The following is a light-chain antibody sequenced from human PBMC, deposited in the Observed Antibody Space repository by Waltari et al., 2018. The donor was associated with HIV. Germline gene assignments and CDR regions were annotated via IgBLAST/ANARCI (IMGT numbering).Light chain of an antibody. CDR1: SSNIRIND. CDR3: AAWDGSLRGGV. Sequence: QSVLTQPPSASGTPGQRVTISCSGSSSNIRINDVSWYQPRPGTAPKLLRFTNNQRPSWVPDRFSASKSGTSASLAISALQSDDEADYYCAAWDGSLRGGVFGGGTKLTV. J-gene: IGLJ3*02. CDR2: TNN. V-gene: IGLV1-47*01.